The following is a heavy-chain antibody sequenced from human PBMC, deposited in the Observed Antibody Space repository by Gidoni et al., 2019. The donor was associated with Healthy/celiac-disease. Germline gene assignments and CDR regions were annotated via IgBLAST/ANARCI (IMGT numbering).Heavy chain of an antibody. CDR3: AKVTDLSGYSSGWHRKGMFDY. J-gene: IGHJ4*02. CDR1: GFTFSSYA. D-gene: IGHD6-19*01. Sequence: EVQLLESGGGLVQPGGSLRLSCAASGFTFSSYAMSWVRQAPGKGLEWVSAISGSGGSTYYADSVKGRFTISRDNSKNTLYLQMNSLRAEDTAVYYCAKVTDLSGYSSGWHRKGMFDYWGQGTLVTVSS. V-gene: IGHV3-23*01. CDR2: ISGSGGST.